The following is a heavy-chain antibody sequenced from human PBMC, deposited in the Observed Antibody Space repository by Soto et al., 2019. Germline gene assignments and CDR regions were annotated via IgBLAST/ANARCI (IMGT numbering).Heavy chain of an antibody. CDR1: GGSIGSYY. CDR3: ARVPDR. J-gene: IGHJ5*02. D-gene: IGHD2-2*01. CDR2: IYHSGST. V-gene: IGHV4-30-2*01. Sequence: PSETLSLTCSVSGGSIGSYYWSWIRQPPGKGLEWIGYIYHSGSTYYNPSLKSRVTISVDRSKNQFSLKLSSVTAAGTAVYYCARVPDRWGQGTLVTVSS.